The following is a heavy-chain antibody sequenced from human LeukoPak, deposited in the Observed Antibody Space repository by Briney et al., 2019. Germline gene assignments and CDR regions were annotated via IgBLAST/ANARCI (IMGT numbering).Heavy chain of an antibody. D-gene: IGHD6-19*01. J-gene: IGHJ2*01. CDR1: GDSVSSNSAA. CDR3: ARDHPLAVGWPWKSYWYFAL. V-gene: IGHV6-1*01. CDR2: TYYRSKWYN. Sequence: SQTLSLTCAISGDSVSSNSAAWDWIRQSPSRGLEWLGRTYYRSKWYNDYAVSVKSRITINPDTSKNQFSLQLNSVTPEDTAVYYCARDHPLAVGWPWKSYWYFALWRRGTLVTVSS.